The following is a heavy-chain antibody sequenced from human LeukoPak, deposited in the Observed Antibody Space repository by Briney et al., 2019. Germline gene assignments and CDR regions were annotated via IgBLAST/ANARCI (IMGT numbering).Heavy chain of an antibody. Sequence: PGGSLRLSCAAPGFTFSSYAMSWVRQAPGKGLEWVSAISGSGGSTYYADSVKGRFTISRDNSKNTLYLQMNSLRAEDTAVYYCAKDRRGPTDDSSGYWGQRTLVTVSS. CDR1: GFTFSSYA. V-gene: IGHV3-23*01. CDR2: ISGSGGST. D-gene: IGHD3-22*01. CDR3: AKDRRGPTDDSSGY. J-gene: IGHJ4*02.